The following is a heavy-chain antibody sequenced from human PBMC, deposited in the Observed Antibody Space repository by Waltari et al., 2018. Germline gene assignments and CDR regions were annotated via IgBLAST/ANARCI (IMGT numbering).Heavy chain of an antibody. J-gene: IGHJ5*01. CDR2: TNPTGGRT. V-gene: IGHV1-46*01. D-gene: IGHD1-26*01. CDR3: ATIEWVPA. CDR1: GYTFTSYY. Sequence: QVQLVQSGTEVKKPGASVKVSCKASGYTFTSYYLHWVRQAPGQGLEWMGITNPTGGRTTSAQKFQGRVPMTRDTSTSTVYLELNSLRSEDTAVYYCATIEWVPAWGQGTLVTVSS.